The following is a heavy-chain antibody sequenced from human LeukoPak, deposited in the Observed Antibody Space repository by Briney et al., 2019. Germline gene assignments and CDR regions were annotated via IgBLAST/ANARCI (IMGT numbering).Heavy chain of an antibody. CDR3: AKNPYIAARLPWFDP. D-gene: IGHD6-6*01. CDR1: GFTFSSYA. V-gene: IGHV3-23*01. J-gene: IGHJ5*02. Sequence: GGSLRLSCAASGFTFSSYAMSWVRQAPGKGLEWVSAISGSGGSTYYADSVKGRFTISRDNAKNTLYLQMNSLRAEDTAVYYCAKNPYIAARLPWFDPWGQGTLVTVSS. CDR2: ISGSGGST.